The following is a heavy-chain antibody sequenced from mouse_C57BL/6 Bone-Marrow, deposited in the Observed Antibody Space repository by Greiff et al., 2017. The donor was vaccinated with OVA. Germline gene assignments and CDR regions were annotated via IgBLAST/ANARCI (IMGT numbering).Heavy chain of an antibody. D-gene: IGHD1-1*02. J-gene: IGHJ1*03. CDR2: IYPRSGNT. Sequence: VQLQESGAELARPGASVKLSCKASGYTFTSYGISWVKQRTGQGLEWIGEIYPRSGNTYYNEKFKGKATLTADKSSSTAYMELRSLTSEDSAVYFCARRGSDWYFDVWGTGTTVTVSS. CDR3: ARRGSDWYFDV. V-gene: IGHV1-81*01. CDR1: GYTFTSYG.